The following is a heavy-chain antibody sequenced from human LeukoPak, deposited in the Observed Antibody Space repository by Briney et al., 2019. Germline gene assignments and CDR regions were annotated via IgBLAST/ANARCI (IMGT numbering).Heavy chain of an antibody. CDR1: GGSISSYY. D-gene: IGHD3-22*01. J-gene: IGHJ5*02. CDR2: IYQRGSP. V-gene: IGHV4-59*01. Sequence: SETLSLTCTVSGGSISSYYWSWIRQPPGKGLEWIGEIYQRGSPNYNPSLKSRVTMSVDKSKNHFSLQLSSVTAADTAVYYCARGNDYYDSSGPNWFDPWGQGTLVTVSS. CDR3: ARGNDYYDSSGPNWFDP.